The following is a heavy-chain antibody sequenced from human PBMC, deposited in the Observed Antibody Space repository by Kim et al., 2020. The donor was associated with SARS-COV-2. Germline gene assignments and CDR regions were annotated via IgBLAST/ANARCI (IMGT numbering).Heavy chain of an antibody. D-gene: IGHD3-3*01. Sequence: GGSLRLSCAASGFTFSIYEMNWVRQAPGKGLEWLSYISSSGSTIYYADSVKGRFTISRDNAKNSLYLQMNSLRAEDTAVYYCARNYDFWSGYHPYYYSGMDVWGQGTPVTVSS. CDR2: ISSSGSTI. CDR3: ARNYDFWSGYHPYYYSGMDV. V-gene: IGHV3-48*03. J-gene: IGHJ6*02. CDR1: GFTFSIYE.